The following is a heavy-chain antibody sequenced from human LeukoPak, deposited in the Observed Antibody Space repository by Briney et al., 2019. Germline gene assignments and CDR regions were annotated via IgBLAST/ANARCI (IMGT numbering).Heavy chain of an antibody. CDR2: ISGSGGST. CDR1: GFTFSSYA. D-gene: IGHD2-15*01. CDR3: ARDLLGYCSGGSCYSHY. J-gene: IGHJ4*02. Sequence: GGSLRLSCAASGFTFSSYAMSWVRQAPGKGLEWVSAISGSGGSTYYADSVKGRFTISRDNSKNTLYLQMNSLRAEDTAVYYCARDLLGYCSGGSCYSHYWGQGTLVTVSS. V-gene: IGHV3-23*01.